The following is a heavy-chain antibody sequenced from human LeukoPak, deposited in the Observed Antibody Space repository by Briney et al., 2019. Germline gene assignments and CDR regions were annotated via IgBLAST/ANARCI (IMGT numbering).Heavy chain of an antibody. Sequence: GGSLRLSCAVSGFTFSSDWMIWVRQAPGKGLEWVANINPDGSEKNYVDSVRGRFTISRDNAKNSLDLQMNSLRAEDTAVYYCARDGRYSGSFDYWGQGTLVTVSS. CDR2: INPDGSEK. CDR3: ARDGRYSGSFDY. V-gene: IGHV3-7*01. J-gene: IGHJ4*02. D-gene: IGHD5-12*01. CDR1: GFTFSSDW.